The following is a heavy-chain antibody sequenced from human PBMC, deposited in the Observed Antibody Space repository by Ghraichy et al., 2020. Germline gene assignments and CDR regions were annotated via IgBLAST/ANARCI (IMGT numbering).Heavy chain of an antibody. J-gene: IGHJ2*01. CDR3: ARDLVPGSSNGNWYFGL. CDR2: ISDSGGTK. D-gene: IGHD1-26*01. Sequence: GGSLRLSCAASGFTFRDYYMSWIRQAPGKGLEWVSYISDSGGTKHYADSVKGRFTVSRDNAKNSLYLQMNSLRDDDTAVYYCARDLVPGSSNGNWYFGLWGRGTLVTVSS. V-gene: IGHV3-11*04. CDR1: GFTFRDYY.